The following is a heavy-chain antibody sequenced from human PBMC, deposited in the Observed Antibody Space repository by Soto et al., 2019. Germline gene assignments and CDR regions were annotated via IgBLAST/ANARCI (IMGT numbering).Heavy chain of an antibody. CDR1: GFTFSDHY. CDR2: TRNKANSYTT. J-gene: IGHJ4*02. CDR3: ARVDDSSGYYLDF. D-gene: IGHD3-22*01. V-gene: IGHV3-72*01. Sequence: EVQLVESGGGLVQPGGSLRLSCAASGFTFSDHYMDWVRQAPGKGLEWVGRTRNKANSYTTEYAASVKGRFTISRDDSTNALYLQMNSLKTEDTALYYCARVDDSSGYYLDFWGQGTLVTVSS.